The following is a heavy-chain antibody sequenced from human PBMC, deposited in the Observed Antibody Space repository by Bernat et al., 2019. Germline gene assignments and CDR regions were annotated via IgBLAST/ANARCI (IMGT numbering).Heavy chain of an antibody. CDR2: INTNTGNP. D-gene: IGHD3-3*01. V-gene: IGHV7-4-1*02. CDR1: GYTFTTYA. Sequence: QVQLVQSGSELKKPGASVKVSCKASGYTFTTYAINWVRQAPGQGLEWIGWINTNTGNPTYAQGFTGRFVFSLDTSVSTAYLQISSLKAEDTATYYCVRPKGWSGYYSFEYWGQGTLVTVSS. CDR3: VRPKGWSGYYSFEY. J-gene: IGHJ4*02.